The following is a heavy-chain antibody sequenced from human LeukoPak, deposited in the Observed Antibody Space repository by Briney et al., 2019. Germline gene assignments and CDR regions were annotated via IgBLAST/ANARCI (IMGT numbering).Heavy chain of an antibody. J-gene: IGHJ4*02. CDR3: AKSIAHPVRTYFDY. D-gene: IGHD3-3*02. CDR2: IRYDGSNK. V-gene: IGHV3-30*02. CDR1: GFTFSSYG. Sequence: GGSLRLSCAASGFTFSSYGMHWVRQAPGKGLEWVAFIRYDGSNKYYADSVKGRFTISRDNSENTLYLQMNSLRAEDTAVYYCAKSIAHPVRTYFDYWGQGTLVTVSS.